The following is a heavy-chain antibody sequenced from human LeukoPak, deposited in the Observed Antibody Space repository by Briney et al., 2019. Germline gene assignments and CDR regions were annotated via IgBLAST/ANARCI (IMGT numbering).Heavy chain of an antibody. CDR2: INYSGST. Sequence: SETLSLTCTVSGGSISTYYWSWIRQSPGKGLEWIGYINYSGSTNYNPSLKSRVTISVGTSKNQFSLKLSSVTAADTAVYYCARSKDILTGYCFDYWGQGTLVTVSS. CDR3: ARSKDILTGYCFDY. CDR1: GGSISTYY. J-gene: IGHJ4*02. V-gene: IGHV4-59*01. D-gene: IGHD3-9*01.